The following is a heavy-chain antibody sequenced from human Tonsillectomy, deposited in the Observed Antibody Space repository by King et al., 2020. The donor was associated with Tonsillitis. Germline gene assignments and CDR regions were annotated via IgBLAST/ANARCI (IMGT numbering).Heavy chain of an antibody. D-gene: IGHD5-24*01. CDR1: GYTFTSYG. Sequence: VQLVESGAEVKKPGASVKVSFKASGYTFTSYGISWLRQAPGPGLEWMGWISVYNCNTNYAQKLQGIVTMTTDTSTSTASMGLRRRRSDETAVYCCARDLGEEEMTTFDYWGQGSLVTVSS. V-gene: IGHV1-18*01. CDR2: ISVYNCNT. CDR3: ARDLGEEEMTTFDY. J-gene: IGHJ4*02.